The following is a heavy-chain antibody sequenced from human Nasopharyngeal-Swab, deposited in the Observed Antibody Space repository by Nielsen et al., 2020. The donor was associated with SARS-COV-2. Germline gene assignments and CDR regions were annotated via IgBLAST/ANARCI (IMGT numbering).Heavy chain of an antibody. Sequence: VRQMPGKGMEWMGTIYPADSDTRYSPPFQGQVTISVDKSISTAYLQWSSLKASDTATYFCARHDRGWFGTGGDVWGQGTTVTVSS. CDR3: ARHDRGWFGTGGDV. V-gene: IGHV5-51*01. D-gene: IGHD3-10*01. J-gene: IGHJ6*02. CDR2: IYPADSDT.